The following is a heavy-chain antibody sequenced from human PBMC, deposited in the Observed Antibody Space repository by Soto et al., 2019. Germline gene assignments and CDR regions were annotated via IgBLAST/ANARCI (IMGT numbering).Heavy chain of an antibody. J-gene: IGHJ4*02. Sequence: QVQLVQSGAEVKKPGSSVKVSCKASGGTFSSYTISWVRQAPGQGLEWMGRIIPILGIANYAQQFQGSVTITSDKSTSQAYMELRSLRSEDTAVYYCARDLSDDILTGGYFDYWGQGTLVTVSS. V-gene: IGHV1-69*08. CDR3: ARDLSDDILTGGYFDY. D-gene: IGHD3-9*01. CDR1: GGTFSSYT. CDR2: IIPILGIA.